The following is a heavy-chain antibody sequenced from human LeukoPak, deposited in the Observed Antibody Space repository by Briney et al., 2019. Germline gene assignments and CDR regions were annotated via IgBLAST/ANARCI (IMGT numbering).Heavy chain of an antibody. D-gene: IGHD3-10*01. J-gene: IGHJ5*02. CDR1: GYSISSGYY. V-gene: IGHV4-38-2*02. Sequence: MPSETLSLTCTVSGYSISSGYYWGWIRQPPGKGLEWIGSIYHSGSTYYNPSLKSRVTISVDTSKNQFSLKLSSVTAADTAVYYCARDGIGYYYGSGSYSRSYNWFDPWGQGTLVTVSS. CDR2: IYHSGST. CDR3: ARDGIGYYYGSGSYSRSYNWFDP.